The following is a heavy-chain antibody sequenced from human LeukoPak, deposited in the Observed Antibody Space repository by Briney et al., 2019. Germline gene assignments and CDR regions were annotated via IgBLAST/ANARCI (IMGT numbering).Heavy chain of an antibody. V-gene: IGHV1-8*01. Sequence: ASVKVSCKASGYTFTSYDINWVRQATGKGLEWMGWMNPNSGNTGYAQKFQGRVTMTRNTSISTAYMELSSLRSEDTAVYYCAEGIAAAGTLWYYYYGMDVWGQGTTVTVSS. D-gene: IGHD6-13*01. CDR1: GYTFTSYD. CDR2: MNPNSGNT. CDR3: AEGIAAAGTLWYYYYGMDV. J-gene: IGHJ6*02.